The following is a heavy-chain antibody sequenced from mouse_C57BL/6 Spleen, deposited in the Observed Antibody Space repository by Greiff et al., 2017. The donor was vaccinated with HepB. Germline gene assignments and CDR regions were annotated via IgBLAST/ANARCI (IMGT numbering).Heavy chain of an antibody. CDR3: ARGGAYGGFAY. D-gene: IGHD1-1*01. CDR2: IDPSDSET. CDR1: GYTFTSYW. J-gene: IGHJ3*01. Sequence: VQLQQPGAELVRPGSSVKLSCKASGYTFTSYWMHWVKQRPIQGLEWIGNIDPSDSETHYNQKFKDKATLTVDKSSSTAYMQLSSLTSEDSAVYYCARGGAYGGFAYWGQGTLVTVSA. V-gene: IGHV1-52*01.